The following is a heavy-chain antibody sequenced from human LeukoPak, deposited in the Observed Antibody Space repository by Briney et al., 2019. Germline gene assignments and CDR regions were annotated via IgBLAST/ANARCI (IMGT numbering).Heavy chain of an antibody. J-gene: IGHJ4*02. CDR1: GFTYSIYP. Sequence: GRSLRLSCAACGFTYSIYPMHWVRQAPGRGGEGGAVISYERSNKYYADSVKGRFTISRDNSKNTLYLQMNSLRAEDTAVYYCARDRAKRYCSSTSCYRGLFYWGQGTLVTVSS. CDR3: ARDRAKRYCSSTSCYRGLFY. CDR2: ISYERSNK. D-gene: IGHD2-2*02. V-gene: IGHV3-30*04.